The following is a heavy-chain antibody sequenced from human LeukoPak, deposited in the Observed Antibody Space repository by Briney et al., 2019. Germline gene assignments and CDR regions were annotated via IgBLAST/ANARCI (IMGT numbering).Heavy chain of an antibody. CDR3: ASAFSTYDPFDS. D-gene: IGHD4-11*01. V-gene: IGHV4-59*08. CDR1: GGSISSYY. Sequence: SETLSLTCTVSGGSISSYYWSWIRQPPGKGLEWIGYIYYSGGTNYNPSLKSRVTISVDTSKNQFSLKLNSVTATDTAVYYCASAFSTYDPFDSWGQGTLVTVSS. J-gene: IGHJ4*02. CDR2: IYYSGGT.